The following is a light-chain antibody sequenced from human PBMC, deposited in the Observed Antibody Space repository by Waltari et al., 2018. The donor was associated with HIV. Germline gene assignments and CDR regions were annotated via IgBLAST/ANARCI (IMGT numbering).Light chain of an antibody. Sequence: QSALTHPRSVSGSPGQSVTIACTGTSSTVGGHHHVSWYQQNPGKAPKFSIYDVTKRPSGVPDRFSGSKSGNTASLTISGLQAEDEADYYCCSYAGNYPVLFGGGTKLTVL. CDR1: SSTVGGHHH. V-gene: IGLV2-11*01. J-gene: IGLJ3*02. CDR3: CSYAGNYPVL. CDR2: DVT.